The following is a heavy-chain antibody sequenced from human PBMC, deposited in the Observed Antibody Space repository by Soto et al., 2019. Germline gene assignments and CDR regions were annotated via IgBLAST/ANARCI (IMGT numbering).Heavy chain of an antibody. V-gene: IGHV1-46*03. Sequence: QVQLVQSGTEVKKPGASVKVSCKTSGYTFAIYYIHWVRQAPGQGREWMGIINPSGGGTNYAQKFQGRVTMTRDTSTSTLYMELSSLRSEDTAVYYCARDVVSTTGWAFDIWGQGTVVTVSS. CDR3: ARDVVSTTGWAFDI. CDR2: INPSGGGT. J-gene: IGHJ3*02. CDR1: GYTFAIYY. D-gene: IGHD2-15*01.